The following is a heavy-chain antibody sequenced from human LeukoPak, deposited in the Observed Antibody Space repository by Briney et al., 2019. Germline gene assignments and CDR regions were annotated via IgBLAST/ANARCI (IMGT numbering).Heavy chain of an antibody. CDR2: INHSGSP. CDR1: GGPFSGYY. V-gene: IGHV4-34*01. CDR3: ARDNRSVYPSRGQYFQH. D-gene: IGHD3-22*01. Sequence: SETLSLTCAVYGGPFSGYYWRSIRQPPGKGLECNGEINHSGSPNYNPPLKSRVTISVDTSKNQFSLKLSSVTAADTAVYYWARDNRSVYPSRGQYFQHWGQGTLVTVSS. J-gene: IGHJ1*01.